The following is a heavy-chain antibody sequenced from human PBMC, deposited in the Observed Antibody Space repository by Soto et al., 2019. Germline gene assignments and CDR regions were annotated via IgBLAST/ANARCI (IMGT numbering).Heavy chain of an antibody. CDR2: MNPNSGNT. Sequence: QVQLVQSGAEVKKPGASVKVSCKASGYTFTSYDINWVRQATGQGLEWMGWMNPNSGNTGYAQKFQGRVTMTRNTSISTAYMELSSLRSEDTAVYYCARMDYGSGSDPKWFDPWGQGTLVTVSS. J-gene: IGHJ5*02. CDR3: ARMDYGSGSDPKWFDP. D-gene: IGHD3-10*01. V-gene: IGHV1-8*01. CDR1: GYTFTSYD.